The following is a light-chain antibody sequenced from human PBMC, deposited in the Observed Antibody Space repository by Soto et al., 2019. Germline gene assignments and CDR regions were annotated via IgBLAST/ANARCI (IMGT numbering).Light chain of an antibody. V-gene: IGKV1-39*01. Sequence: DIQMTQSPYTLSASVGDRVTIACRASQTINNWLAWYQRKPGKAPKLLIYAASTLQTGVPSRFTGSGSGTDFTLTIISLQPEDYATYCCQQSYSMPYAFGPVTKVDIK. CDR3: QQSYSMPYA. J-gene: IGKJ2*01. CDR2: AAS. CDR1: QTINNW.